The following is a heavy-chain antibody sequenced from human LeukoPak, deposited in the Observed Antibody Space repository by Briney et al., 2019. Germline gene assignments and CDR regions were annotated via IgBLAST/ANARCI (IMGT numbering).Heavy chain of an antibody. CDR2: VSYDGTSK. J-gene: IGHJ4*02. D-gene: IGHD3-22*01. V-gene: IGHV3-30*18. CDR3: ANPVTLLGGYSDF. Sequence: PGRSLRLSCAASGCTFSSYGMHWVRQAPGKGLEWVAAVSYDGTSKYYADSVKGRFTISRDNSKNTLYLQMNSLRAEDTAVYYCANPVTLLGGYSDFWGQGTLVTVSS. CDR1: GCTFSSYG.